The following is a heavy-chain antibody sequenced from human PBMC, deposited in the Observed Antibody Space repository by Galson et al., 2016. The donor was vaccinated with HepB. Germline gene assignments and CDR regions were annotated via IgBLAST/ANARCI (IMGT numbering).Heavy chain of an antibody. CDR2: INGGGTVT. CDR1: GFMFSSCA. V-gene: IGHV3-23*01. D-gene: IGHD3-16*01. CDR3: ARDGAAYKLLDQ. Sequence: SLRLSCAASGFMFSSCAMSWVRQAPGKGLEWVSGINGGGTVTKYADSVKGRFTISRDNSKNSLYLQMNSLRADDTAVYYCARDGAAYKLLDQWGQGTLVTVSS. J-gene: IGHJ4*02.